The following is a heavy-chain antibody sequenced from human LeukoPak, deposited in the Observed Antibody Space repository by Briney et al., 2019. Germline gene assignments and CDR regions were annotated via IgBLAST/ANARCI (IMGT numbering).Heavy chain of an antibody. CDR1: GASISSYY. CDR2: IYYFGRN. D-gene: IGHD5-18*01. CDR3: ARTGCSYGYTHGMDV. J-gene: IGHJ6*02. Sequence: PSETLPPTCTVFGASISSYYWSWIRQPPGKGLGWIGYIYYFGRNNYIPSLKSRASISVDTSKNQFSLKLSSVTAADTAVYYCARTGCSYGYTHGMDVWGQGTTVTVSS. V-gene: IGHV4-59*01.